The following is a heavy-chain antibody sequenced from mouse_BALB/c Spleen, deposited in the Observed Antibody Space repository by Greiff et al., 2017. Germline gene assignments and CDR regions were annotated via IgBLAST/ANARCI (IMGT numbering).Heavy chain of an antibody. CDR1: GFSLTSYG. J-gene: IGHJ3*01. D-gene: IGHD3-3*01. V-gene: IGHV2-2*02. CDR3: ARRDVAY. CDR2: IWSGGST. Sequence: VKLQQSGPGLVQPSQSLSITCTVSGFSLTSYGVHWVRQSPGKGLEWLGVIWSGGSTDYNAAFISRLSISKDNSKSQVFFKMNSLQANDTAIYYCARRDVAYWGQGTLVTVSA.